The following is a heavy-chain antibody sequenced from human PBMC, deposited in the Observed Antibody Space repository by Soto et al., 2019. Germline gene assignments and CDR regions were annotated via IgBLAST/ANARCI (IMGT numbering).Heavy chain of an antibody. CDR2: INPSGGST. V-gene: IGHV1-46*01. J-gene: IGHJ6*02. CDR3: ARTRWELLSYYYYGMDV. CDR1: GYTFTSYY. Sequence: ASVKVSCKASGYTFTSYYMHWVRQAPGQGLEWMGIINPSGGSTSYAQKFQGRVTMTRDTSTSTVYMELSSLRSEDTAVYYCARTRWELLSYYYYGMDVWGQGTTVTAP. D-gene: IGHD1-26*01.